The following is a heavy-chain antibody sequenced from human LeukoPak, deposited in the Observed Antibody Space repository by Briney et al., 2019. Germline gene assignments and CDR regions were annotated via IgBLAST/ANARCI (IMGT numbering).Heavy chain of an antibody. CDR2: ISGSGGDT. J-gene: IGHJ4*02. V-gene: IGHV3-11*06. Sequence: GGSLRLSCAASGFTFTDSCMTWVRQAPGKGLEWLSYISGSGGDTNYADSVRGRFTISRDNAKNSLYLQMNSLRVEDTAVYYCARDPRTVRIWGQGTLVTVSS. D-gene: IGHD1-1*01. CDR1: GFTFTDSC. CDR3: ARDPRTVRI.